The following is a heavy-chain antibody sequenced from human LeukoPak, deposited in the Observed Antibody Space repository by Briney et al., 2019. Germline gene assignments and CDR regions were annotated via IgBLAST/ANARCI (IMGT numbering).Heavy chain of an antibody. Sequence: SETLSLTCAVSGGSISSNSYYWGWIRQPPGKGLEWIGSIYYSGSTYYNPSLKSRVTISVDTSKNQFSLKLSSVTAADTAVYYCARGYYDSSGYTLGYFDYWGQGTLVTVSS. D-gene: IGHD3-22*01. CDR3: ARGYYDSSGYTLGYFDY. V-gene: IGHV4-39*07. CDR2: IYYSGST. CDR1: GGSISSNSYY. J-gene: IGHJ4*02.